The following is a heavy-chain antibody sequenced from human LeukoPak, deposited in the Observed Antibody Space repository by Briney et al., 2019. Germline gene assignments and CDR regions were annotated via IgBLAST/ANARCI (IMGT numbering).Heavy chain of an antibody. J-gene: IGHJ6*02. CDR3: AKVAGFYHYYDMDV. CDR1: GFTFSSYA. V-gene: IGHV3-23*01. Sequence: GGSLRLSCAASGFTFSSYAMSWVRQTPGKGLEWVSSISGGGDSEYYADSVKGRFTISRDKSKNTLYLQMNSLRAEDTAVYYCAKVAGFYHYYDMDVWGQGTTVTVSS. D-gene: IGHD2-15*01. CDR2: ISGGGDSE.